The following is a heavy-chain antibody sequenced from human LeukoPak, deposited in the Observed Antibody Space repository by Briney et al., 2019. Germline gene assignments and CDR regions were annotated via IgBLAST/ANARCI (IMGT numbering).Heavy chain of an antibody. CDR3: AGGYSSSWYTPGY. CDR1: GFTFSSYG. Sequence: GGSLRLSCAASGFTFSSYGMHWVRQAPGRGLEWVAFIRYDGSNKYYADSVKGRFTISRDNSKNTLYLKMNSLRAEDTAVYYCAGGYSSSWYTPGYWGQGTLVTVSS. CDR2: IRYDGSNK. D-gene: IGHD6-13*01. J-gene: IGHJ4*02. V-gene: IGHV3-30*02.